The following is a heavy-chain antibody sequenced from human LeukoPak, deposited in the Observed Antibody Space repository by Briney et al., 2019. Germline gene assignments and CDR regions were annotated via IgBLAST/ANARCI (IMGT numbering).Heavy chain of an antibody. V-gene: IGHV1-2*02. CDR3: ARGGIEVPAFDI. D-gene: IGHD1-26*01. CDR2: INPKSGAT. CDR1: GYTFTGNF. J-gene: IGHJ3*02. Sequence: ASVKVSCKASGYTFTGNFIHWVRQAPGQGLEWVGLINPKSGATTYAQRFQGRLTLTRDTSIGTAFMELDTLGSDDTAVYYCARGGIEVPAFDIWGRGTMVTVSS.